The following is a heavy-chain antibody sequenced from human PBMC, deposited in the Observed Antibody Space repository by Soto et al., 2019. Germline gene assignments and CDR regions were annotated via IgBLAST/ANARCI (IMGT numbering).Heavy chain of an antibody. V-gene: IGHV5-51*01. CDR3: AKSEVLEI. CDR1: GYNFSSHW. J-gene: IGHJ3*02. CDR2: VYPGDSET. Sequence: PGESRKISCKASGYNFSSHWIAWVRQKPVKRLEWMGIVYPGDSETRYSPSFQGQVTVSADKSIDTAYLQWGSLKASDTAMYYCAKSEVLEIWGQGTMVTVSS.